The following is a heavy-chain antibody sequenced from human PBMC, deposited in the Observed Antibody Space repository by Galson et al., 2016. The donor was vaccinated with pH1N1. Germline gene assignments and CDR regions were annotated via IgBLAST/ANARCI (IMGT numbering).Heavy chain of an antibody. CDR1: GGDSISFYS. Sequence: ETLSLTCTVSGGDSISFYSWNWIRQPAGKGLEWIGRIYTTGTTTGTTNYNPSLKRRVTMSVDTSKHQVSLNLSSVTAADTAVYYCARDVPGFLDWYYFDHWGQGTLVTVSS. CDR3: ARDVPGFLDWYYFDH. CDR2: IYTTGTT. D-gene: IGHD1-1*01. V-gene: IGHV4-4*07. J-gene: IGHJ4*02.